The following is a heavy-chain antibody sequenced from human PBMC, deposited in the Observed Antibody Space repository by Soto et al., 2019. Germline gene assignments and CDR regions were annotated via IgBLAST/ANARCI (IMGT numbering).Heavy chain of an antibody. Sequence: QVQLVESGGGVVQPGESLKVACAASGFTVATTGMHWVRQAPGKGLEWVAMISHSGTSKVYIDSVQGRFTISRDNAKNNLYLQMSSLRPEHTAIYYCAKDWGSSGWFNWFNPWGQGVLVTVSS. J-gene: IGHJ5*02. D-gene: IGHD6-19*01. V-gene: IGHV3-30*18. CDR2: ISHSGTSK. CDR1: GFTVATTG. CDR3: AKDWGSSGWFNWFNP.